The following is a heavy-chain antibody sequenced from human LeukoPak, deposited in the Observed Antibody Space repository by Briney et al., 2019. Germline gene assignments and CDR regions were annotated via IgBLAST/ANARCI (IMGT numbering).Heavy chain of an antibody. CDR2: IIPIFGTA. D-gene: IGHD1-26*01. CDR1: GGTFSSYA. CDR3: ARDKGYCDAFDI. V-gene: IGHV1-69*05. Sequence: ASVKVSCKASGGTFSSYAISWVRQAPGQGLEWMGGIIPIFGTANYAQKFQGRVAITTDESTSTAYMELSSLRSEDTAVYYCARDKGYCDAFDIWGQGTMVTVSS. J-gene: IGHJ3*02.